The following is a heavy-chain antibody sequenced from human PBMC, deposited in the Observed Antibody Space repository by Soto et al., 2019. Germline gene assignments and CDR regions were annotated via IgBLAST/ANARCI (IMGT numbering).Heavy chain of an antibody. J-gene: IGHJ6*02. CDR2: IYYSGST. Sequence: SETLSLTCSVSGGSIRSGGYYWSGGRQSPRRGLEWIGNIYYSGSTYYNPSLKSRLTISVDTSKNQFSLNLSSVTAADTAVYYCARDRLMATAGTARHYFGLDVWGQGTTVTVSS. D-gene: IGHD5-18*01. CDR3: ARDRLMATAGTARHYFGLDV. CDR1: GGSIRSGGYY. V-gene: IGHV4-31*02.